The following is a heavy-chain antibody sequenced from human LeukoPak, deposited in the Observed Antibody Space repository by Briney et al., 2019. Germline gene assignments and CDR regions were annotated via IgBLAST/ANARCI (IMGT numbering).Heavy chain of an antibody. J-gene: IGHJ4*02. V-gene: IGHV3-9*03. CDR2: ISWNSGSI. D-gene: IGHD1-26*01. CDR1: GFTFDDYA. Sequence: SLRLSCAASGFTFDDYAMHWVRPAPGKGLEWVSGISWNSGSIGYVDSVKGRFTISRDSAKSSLYLQMNSLRAEDMAVYYCAKGRSYSYTAHPFDYWGQGTLVTVSS. CDR3: AKGRSYSYTAHPFDY.